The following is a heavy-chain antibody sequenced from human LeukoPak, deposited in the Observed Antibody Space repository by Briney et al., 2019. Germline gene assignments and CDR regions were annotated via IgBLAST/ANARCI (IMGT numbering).Heavy chain of an antibody. Sequence: GSLRLSCAASGFTVSSNYMSWVRQAPGKGLEWVSVIYSGGSTYYADSVKGRFTISRDNSKNTLYLQMNSLRAEDTAVYYCARDSSPGYYDSSGYWGQGTLVTVSS. D-gene: IGHD3-22*01. CDR2: IYSGGST. CDR1: GFTVSSNY. V-gene: IGHV3-66*01. J-gene: IGHJ4*02. CDR3: ARDSSPGYYDSSGY.